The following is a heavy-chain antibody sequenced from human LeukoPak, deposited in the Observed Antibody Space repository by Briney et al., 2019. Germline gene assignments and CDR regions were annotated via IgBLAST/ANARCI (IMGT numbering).Heavy chain of an antibody. CDR2: ISSRSATI. CDR1: GFTFSSYS. Sequence: GGSLRLSCAASGFTFSSYSMNWVRQAPGKGLEWVSYISSRSATIYYADSVKGRFTISRDNAKNSLYLQMNSLRAEDTAFYYCAKLLRDVTIYDFWGHGALVTVSS. D-gene: IGHD1-14*01. J-gene: IGHJ4*01. V-gene: IGHV3-48*01. CDR3: AKLLRDVTIYDF.